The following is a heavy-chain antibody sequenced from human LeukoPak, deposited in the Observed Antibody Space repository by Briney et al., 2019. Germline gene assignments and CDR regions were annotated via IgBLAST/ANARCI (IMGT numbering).Heavy chain of an antibody. J-gene: IGHJ4*02. Sequence: GGSLRLSCAASGFTFSSYSMNWVRQAPGKGLEWVSYISSSSSTIYYADSVKGRFTISRDNAKNSLYLQMNSLRAEDTAVYYCASFGDDSSGFEDYWGQGTLVTVSS. CDR2: ISSSSSTI. CDR1: GFTFSSYS. CDR3: ASFGDDSSGFEDY. V-gene: IGHV3-48*01. D-gene: IGHD3-22*01.